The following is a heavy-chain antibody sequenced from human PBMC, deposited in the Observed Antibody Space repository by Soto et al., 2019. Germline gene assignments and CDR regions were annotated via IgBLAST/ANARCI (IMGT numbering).Heavy chain of an antibody. CDR2: MNSNSGKT. Sequence: ASVQVSCKASGYTFTSYDINWVRQATGQGLEWMGWMNSNSGKTGYAQKFQGGVTMSTSTSISTADMEQSMMRCKYTAVYYCARGRGIAAAATFFGYWGQGTLVTVSS. V-gene: IGHV1-8*01. CDR3: ARGRGIAAAATFFGY. CDR1: GYTFTSYD. J-gene: IGHJ4*02. D-gene: IGHD6-13*01.